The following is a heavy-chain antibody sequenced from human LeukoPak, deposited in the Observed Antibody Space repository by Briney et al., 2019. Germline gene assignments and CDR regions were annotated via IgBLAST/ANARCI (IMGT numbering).Heavy chain of an antibody. D-gene: IGHD3-10*01. V-gene: IGHV1-2*02. CDR1: GYTFTGYY. CDR3: ARGYRVRGVIIVDYYYYMDV. Sequence: GASVKVSCKASGYTFTGYYMHWVRQAPGQGLEWMGWINPNSGGTNYAQKFQGRVTMTRDTSISTAYMELSRLRSEDTAVYYCARGYRVRGVIIVDYYYYMDVWGKGTTVTISS. CDR2: INPNSGGT. J-gene: IGHJ6*03.